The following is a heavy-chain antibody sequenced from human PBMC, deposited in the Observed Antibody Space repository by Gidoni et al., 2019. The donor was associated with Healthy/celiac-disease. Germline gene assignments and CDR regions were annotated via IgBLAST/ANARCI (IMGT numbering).Heavy chain of an antibody. D-gene: IGHD2-15*01. CDR2: ISGSGGST. J-gene: IGHJ5*02. CDR1: GIPFSSYA. CDR3: AKADCSGGSCYSSP. Sequence: EVQLSGPGGGLVQPGGSLRPSSAARGIPFSSYAMSWVRQAPGKGLEWVSAISGSGGSTYYAGSVKGRFTISRDNSKNTLYLQMNSLRAEDTAVYYCAKADCSGGSCYSSPWGQGTLVTVSS. V-gene: IGHV3-23*01.